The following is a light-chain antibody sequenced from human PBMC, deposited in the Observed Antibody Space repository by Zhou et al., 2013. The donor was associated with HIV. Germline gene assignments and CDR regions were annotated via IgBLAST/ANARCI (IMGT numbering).Light chain of an antibody. V-gene: IGKV1-17*02. CDR1: QGIRND. CDR2: AAS. Sequence: DIQMTQSPSSLSASIGDRVTITCRASQGIRNDLAWYQRKSGNAPKRLIYAASSLQSGVPSRFSGSGSGTDFTLTINNVQPEDFATYYCQQYNSYPLTFGGGTKVELK. CDR3: QQYNSYPLT. J-gene: IGKJ4*01.